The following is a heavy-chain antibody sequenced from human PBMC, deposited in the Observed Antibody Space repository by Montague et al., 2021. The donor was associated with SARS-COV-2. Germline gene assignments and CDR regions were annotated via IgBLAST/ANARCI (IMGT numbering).Heavy chain of an antibody. CDR1: GGSFNDYY. CDR3: ARGHQGVAMIVVVMIGAEYYFDY. V-gene: IGHV4-34*01. J-gene: IGHJ4*02. CDR2: INHGGIT. D-gene: IGHD3-22*01. Sequence: SETLSLTCAVYGGSFNDYYWDWIRQPPGKGLEWIGEINHGGITNYSPSLKSRVTISANTSKNQFSLKLKSVTAADTANYYCARGHQGVAMIVVVMIGAEYYFDYWGQGSLVTVSS.